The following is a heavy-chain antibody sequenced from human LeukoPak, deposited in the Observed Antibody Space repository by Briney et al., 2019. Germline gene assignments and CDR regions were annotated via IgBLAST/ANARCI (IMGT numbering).Heavy chain of an antibody. CDR2: ISSSGSTI. V-gene: IGHV3-11*01. CDR3: AGPAGIAVAGTSRSSIPPDY. J-gene: IGHJ4*02. Sequence: GGSLRLSCAASGFTFSDYYMSWIRQAPGRGLEWVSYISSSGSTIYYADSVKGRFTISRDNAKNSLYLQMNSLRAEDTAVYYCAGPAGIAVAGTSRSSIPPDYWGQGTLVTVSS. D-gene: IGHD6-19*01. CDR1: GFTFSDYY.